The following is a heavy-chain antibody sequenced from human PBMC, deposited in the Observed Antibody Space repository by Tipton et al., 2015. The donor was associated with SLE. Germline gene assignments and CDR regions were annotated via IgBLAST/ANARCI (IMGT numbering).Heavy chain of an antibody. Sequence: GSLRLSCVASGFTFNNYWMDWVRQAPGKGLVWVSRITSDGSTTAYADFVRGRFTISRDESKNTMYLQMNSLRAEDTAVYYCTDHDAFDIWGQGTSVTVSS. J-gene: IGHJ3*02. V-gene: IGHV3-74*01. CDR3: TDHDAFDI. CDR1: GFTFNNYW. CDR2: ITSDGSTT.